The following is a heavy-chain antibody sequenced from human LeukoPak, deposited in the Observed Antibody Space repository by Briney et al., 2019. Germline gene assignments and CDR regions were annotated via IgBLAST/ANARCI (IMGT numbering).Heavy chain of an antibody. J-gene: IGHJ6*02. CDR3: ARGPILVRGVIMADSVGGLDV. V-gene: IGHV1-69*05. Sequence: SVKVSCKASGGTFSSYAISWVRQAPGQGLEWMGGIIPIFGTANYAQKFQGRVTITTDESTSTAYMELSSLRSEDTAVYYCARGPILVRGVIMADSVGGLDVWGQGTTVTVSS. D-gene: IGHD3-10*01. CDR2: IIPIFGTA. CDR1: GGTFSSYA.